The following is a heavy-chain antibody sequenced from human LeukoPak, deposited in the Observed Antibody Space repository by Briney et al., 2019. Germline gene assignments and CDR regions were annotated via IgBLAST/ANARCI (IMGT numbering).Heavy chain of an antibody. Sequence: GGSLRLSCAASGFTFSSYAMSWVRQAPGKGLEWVSAISGSGGSTYYADSVKGRFTNSRDNAKNSLYLQMNSLRAEDMALYYCAKDKAYDFWSGYYDYWGQGTLVTVSS. V-gene: IGHV3-23*01. CDR2: ISGSGGST. CDR3: AKDKAYDFWSGYYDY. J-gene: IGHJ4*02. CDR1: GFTFSSYA. D-gene: IGHD3-3*01.